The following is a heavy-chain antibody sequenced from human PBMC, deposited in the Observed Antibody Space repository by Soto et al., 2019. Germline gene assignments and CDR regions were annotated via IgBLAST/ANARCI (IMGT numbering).Heavy chain of an antibody. Sequence: QVQLQESGPGLVKPLETLSLTCTVPGGSITSYYWSWVRQPPGKGLEWIGYIYYNGNINYNPSLKSRLTISLDTSKNHFSLRLISVSAADTAVYNCATGRFYFGSEYWGQGTLVTVSS. CDR1: GGSITSYY. CDR3: ATGRFYFGSEY. CDR2: IYYNGNI. V-gene: IGHV4-59*01. J-gene: IGHJ4*02. D-gene: IGHD3-10*01.